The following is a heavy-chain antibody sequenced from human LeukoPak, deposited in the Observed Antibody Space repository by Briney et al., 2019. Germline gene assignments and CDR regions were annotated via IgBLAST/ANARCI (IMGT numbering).Heavy chain of an antibody. CDR3: ARDDYYYYMDV. CDR1: GGSISSGSYY. V-gene: IGHV4-61*02. Sequence: SETLSLTCTVSGGSISSGSYYWSWIRQPAGKGLEWIGRIYTSGSTNYNPSLKSRVTLSVDTSKNQFSLKLSSVTAADTAVYYCARDDYYYYMDVWGKGTTVTVSS. CDR2: IYTSGST. J-gene: IGHJ6*03.